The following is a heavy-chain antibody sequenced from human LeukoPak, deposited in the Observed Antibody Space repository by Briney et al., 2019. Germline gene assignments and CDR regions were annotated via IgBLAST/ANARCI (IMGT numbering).Heavy chain of an antibody. D-gene: IGHD6-13*01. J-gene: IGHJ4*02. Sequence: GGSLRLFCAASGFSFSTYWMSWVRQAPGKGLEWVANIKEDGSEKYYVDSLEGRFTISRDNAKNSLYLQMNSLRGEDTAMYYCARDSAGNDYWGQGTLVTVSS. CDR1: GFSFSTYW. V-gene: IGHV3-7*01. CDR2: IKEDGSEK. CDR3: ARDSAGNDY.